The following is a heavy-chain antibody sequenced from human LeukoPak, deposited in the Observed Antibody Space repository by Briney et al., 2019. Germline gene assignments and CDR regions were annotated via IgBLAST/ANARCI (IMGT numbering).Heavy chain of an antibody. CDR3: AKWKYSNSGIDDY. CDR1: GFTFSNYG. CDR2: IWYDGSNK. D-gene: IGHD6-6*01. Sequence: GRSLRLSCAASGFTFSNYGMHWVRQAPGKGLEWVAVIWYDGSNKYYGDSVKGRFTISRDNSKNMLYLQMNSLRAEDTAVYYCAKWKYSNSGIDDYWGQGTLVTVSS. J-gene: IGHJ4*02. V-gene: IGHV3-33*06.